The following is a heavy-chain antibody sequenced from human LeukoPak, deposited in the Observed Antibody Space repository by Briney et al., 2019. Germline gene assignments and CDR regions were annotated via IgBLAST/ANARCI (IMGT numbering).Heavy chain of an antibody. CDR1: GFTFSSHW. Sequence: TGGSLRLSCAASGFTFSSHWMGWVRQAPGKGLEWVAHIKQDGSEKQYMDSVRGRFTISRDNTKNSMYLQMDSLRDEDTAVYYCARAGRSFYGGSSDYWGQGTLVTVSS. J-gene: IGHJ4*02. D-gene: IGHD4-23*01. V-gene: IGHV3-7*01. CDR3: ARAGRSFYGGSSDY. CDR2: IKQDGSEK.